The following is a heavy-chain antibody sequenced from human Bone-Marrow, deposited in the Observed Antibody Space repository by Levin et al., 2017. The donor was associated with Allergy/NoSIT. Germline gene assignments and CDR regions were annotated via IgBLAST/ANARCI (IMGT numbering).Heavy chain of an antibody. CDR2: MTFNGGIT. CDR1: GFYFSRNG. V-gene: IGHV3-30*02. CDR3: TKDLGTTPRGAMDV. Sequence: LSLTCAASGFYFSRNGLHWVRQAPGKGLEWVAFMTFNGGITKHSHTVSGRFTISRDNSKNTLFLQMNGLRVEDTAVYYCTKDLGTTPRGAMDVWGRGTNVTVSS. J-gene: IGHJ6*02. D-gene: IGHD1-14*01.